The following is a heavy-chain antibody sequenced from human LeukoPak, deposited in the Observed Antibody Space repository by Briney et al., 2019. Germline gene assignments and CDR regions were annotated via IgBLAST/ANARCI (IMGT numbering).Heavy chain of an antibody. D-gene: IGHD3-9*01. V-gene: IGHV1-69*04. Sequence: SVTVSCKASGGTFSSYAISWVRQAPGQGLAWMGRIIPILGIANYAQKFQGRVTITADKSTSTAYMELSRQRSEDTVVYYCARDHPNYDILTGYGDGFDYWGQGTLVTVSS. J-gene: IGHJ4*02. CDR2: IIPILGIA. CDR3: ARDHPNYDILTGYGDGFDY. CDR1: GGTFSSYA.